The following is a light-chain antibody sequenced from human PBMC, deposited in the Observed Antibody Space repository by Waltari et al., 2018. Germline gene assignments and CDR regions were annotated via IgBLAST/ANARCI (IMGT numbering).Light chain of an antibody. CDR1: QSLMHNDGKSY. V-gene: IGKV2-29*02. Sequence: EIMLTQTPLSLSVTPGQPASISCKSNQSLMHNDGKSYVYWYLHRPGQSPQLLISEISSRFSGVPDRFSGSGSGADFTLRISRVEADDVGVYYCMQGIHRLTFGGGTKVEI. J-gene: IGKJ4*01. CDR2: EIS. CDR3: MQGIHRLT.